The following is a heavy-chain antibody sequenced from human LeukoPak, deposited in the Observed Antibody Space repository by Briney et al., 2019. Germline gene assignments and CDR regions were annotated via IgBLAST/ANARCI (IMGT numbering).Heavy chain of an antibody. D-gene: IGHD1-14*01. CDR2: IYYSGST. CDR1: GGSISSYY. Sequence: PSETLSLTCTVSGGSISSYYWSWIRQPPGKGLEWIGYIYYSGSTNYNPSLKSRVTVSVDTSKNQFSLKLTSVTAADTAVYYCAREPPDAHYYYYMDVWGKGTTVTVSS. J-gene: IGHJ6*03. CDR3: AREPPDAHYYYYMDV. V-gene: IGHV4-59*01.